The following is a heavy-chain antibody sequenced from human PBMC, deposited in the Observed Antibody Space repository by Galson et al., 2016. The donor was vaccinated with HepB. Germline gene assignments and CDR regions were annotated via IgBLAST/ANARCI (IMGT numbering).Heavy chain of an antibody. J-gene: IGHJ4*01. V-gene: IGHV5-51*01. CDR2: VYPGDSET. Sequence: QSGAEVTKPGESLKISCKTSGYKFTNHWIGWVRQVPGKGLEWMGSVYPGDSETRYSPSFKGQVTVSADKFITTAYLQWSSLKASDTAIYFCVRAFSDGTASSPLDYWGPEIRGTVSS. CDR3: VRAFSDGTASSPLDY. CDR1: GYKFTNHW. D-gene: IGHD5-24*01.